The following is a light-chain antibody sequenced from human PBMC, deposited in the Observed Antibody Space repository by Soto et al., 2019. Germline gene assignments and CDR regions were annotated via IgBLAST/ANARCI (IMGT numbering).Light chain of an antibody. CDR2: KAS. CDR3: QQRSDWPIT. J-gene: IGKJ5*01. Sequence: DIQMTQSPSTLSASVGDRVTITCRASQTISSWLAWYQQKPGRAPKPLIYKASSLESGVPARFSGSGSGTDFTLTITSLEPEDFAVYSCQQRSDWPITFGQGTRLEIK. CDR1: QTISSW. V-gene: IGKV1-5*03.